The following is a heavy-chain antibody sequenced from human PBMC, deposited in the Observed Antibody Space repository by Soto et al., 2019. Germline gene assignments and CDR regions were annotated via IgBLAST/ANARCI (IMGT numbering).Heavy chain of an antibody. V-gene: IGHV3-33*01. CDR3: AREELKRVYYGDYVREHGGYYHYYGMDV. Sequence: QVQLVESGGGVVQPGRSLRLSCAASGFTFSSYGMHWVRQAPGKGLEWVAVIWYDGSNKYYADSVKGRFTISRDNSKNTLYLQMNSLRAEDTAVYYCAREELKRVYYGDYVREHGGYYHYYGMDVWGQGTTVTVSS. CDR2: IWYDGSNK. J-gene: IGHJ6*02. CDR1: GFTFSSYG. D-gene: IGHD4-17*01.